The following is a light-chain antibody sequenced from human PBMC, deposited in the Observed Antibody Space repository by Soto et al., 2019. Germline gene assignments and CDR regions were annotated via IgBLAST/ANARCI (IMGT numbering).Light chain of an antibody. J-gene: IGKJ1*01. V-gene: IGKV1-5*01. CDR2: DAS. Sequence: DLQMTQFPSTLSASVGDSVTITFRASQSINIWLAWYQQKPGKAPKVLIYDASSLKSGVPSRFSGSGSGTEFTLTISSLQPDDFATYYCQQYKSYSWTFGQGTKVDIK. CDR1: QSINIW. CDR3: QQYKSYSWT.